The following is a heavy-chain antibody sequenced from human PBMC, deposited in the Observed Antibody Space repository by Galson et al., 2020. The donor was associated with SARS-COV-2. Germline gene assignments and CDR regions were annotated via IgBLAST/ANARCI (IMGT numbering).Heavy chain of an antibody. CDR2: TLYSGRT. Sequence: ASETLSPTCTVSSVSINSYSWRWIRPPPEQGQEWVGYTLYSGRTTNNTALRSRVTIAADTPKDQISMNMTAVTAADTAVYFCARVPYGSGSYFFDSWCQGILVTVSS. D-gene: IGHD3-10*01. J-gene: IGHJ4*02. CDR3: ARVPYGSGSYFFDS. V-gene: IGHV4-59*01. CDR1: SVSINSYS.